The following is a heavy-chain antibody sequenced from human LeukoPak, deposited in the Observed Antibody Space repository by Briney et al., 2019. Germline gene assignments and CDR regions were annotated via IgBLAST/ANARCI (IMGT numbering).Heavy chain of an antibody. CDR2: MDPNSGNT. D-gene: IGHD2-15*01. CDR3: ARDEVVAAPNYFGMVV. V-gene: IGHV1-8*01. J-gene: IGHJ6*02. CDR1: GYTFTSYD. Sequence: ASVKVSCKASGYTFTSYDVNWVRQATGQGLEWMGWMDPNSGNTGLAQKFQGRVTLTRDTSLSTAYMELSNLRSDDTAVYYCARDEVVAAPNYFGMVVWGQGTTVSVSS.